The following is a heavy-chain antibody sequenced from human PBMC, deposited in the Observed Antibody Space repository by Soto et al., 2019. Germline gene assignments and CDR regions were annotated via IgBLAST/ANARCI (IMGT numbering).Heavy chain of an antibody. CDR1: GFTFSGHA. D-gene: IGHD3-10*01. CDR2: ISYDGTYS. J-gene: IGHJ4*02. CDR3: VAELGLGQFLD. Sequence: QVQLVESGGGVVQPGKSLRLSCAVSGFTFSGHAMHWVRQAPGKGLEWVALISYDGTYSDHVDSVKGRFSISRDNSKNTRYLLMTSLRPEDTAVYYCVAELGLGQFLDWGQGILVTVSS. V-gene: IGHV3-30*04.